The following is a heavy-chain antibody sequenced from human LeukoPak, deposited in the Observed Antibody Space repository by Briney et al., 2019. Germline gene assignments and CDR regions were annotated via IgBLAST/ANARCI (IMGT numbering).Heavy chain of an antibody. CDR1: GGTFSSYA. D-gene: IGHD6-19*01. CDR2: IIPIFGTA. Sequence: SVKVSCKASGGTFSSYAISWVRQAPGQGLEWMGGIIPIFGTANYAQKFQGRVTITADKSTSTAYMELSSLRSEDTAVYYCASGGQAVAGTSQFDYWGQGTLVTVSS. J-gene: IGHJ4*02. CDR3: ASGGQAVAGTSQFDY. V-gene: IGHV1-69*06.